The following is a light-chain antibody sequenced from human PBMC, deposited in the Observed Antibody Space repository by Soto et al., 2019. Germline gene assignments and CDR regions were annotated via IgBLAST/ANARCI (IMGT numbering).Light chain of an antibody. J-gene: IGKJ2*01. CDR3: HQYNTWYT. CDR2: GAS. V-gene: IGKV3-15*01. Sequence: EVVMTQSPATLSVSPGKRVILSCRASQSVSNNLAWYQQKPGQAPRLLIYGASTGATGIPARFSGSGSGTFFSLTINSLQSDDFAVYYCHQYNTWYTFGQGTKLEIK. CDR1: QSVSNN.